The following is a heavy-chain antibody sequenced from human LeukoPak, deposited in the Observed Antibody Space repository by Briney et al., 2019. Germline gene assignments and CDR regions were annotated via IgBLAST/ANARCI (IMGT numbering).Heavy chain of an antibody. V-gene: IGHV3-30*02. CDR2: IRYDGSNT. CDR1: GYTISSYD. CDR3: AKSVEEYYFDY. J-gene: IGHJ4*02. D-gene: IGHD5-24*01. Sequence: GGTLRLTCAASGYTISSYDKHCVRQAPAEGLQWGAFIRYDGSNTYYDHSVKGRFTISIDNSKNQLYLHVTSLTPEDTAVYYCAKSVEEYYFDYWGQGTLVTVSS.